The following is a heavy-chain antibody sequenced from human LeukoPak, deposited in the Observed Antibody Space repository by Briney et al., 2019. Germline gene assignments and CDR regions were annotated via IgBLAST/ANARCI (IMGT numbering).Heavy chain of an antibody. J-gene: IGHJ5*02. CDR3: ARLKAKLGFDP. CDR2: IYHSGNT. V-gene: IGHV4-38-2*02. Sequence: PSETLSLTCTVSGYSISSGYYWDWIRPPPGKGLEWIGSIYHSGNTYYNPSLKSRLTLSLDTSKNQFSLKLSSVAATDTAVYYCARLKAKLGFDPWGQGTLVTVSS. D-gene: IGHD1-1*01. CDR1: GYSISSGYY.